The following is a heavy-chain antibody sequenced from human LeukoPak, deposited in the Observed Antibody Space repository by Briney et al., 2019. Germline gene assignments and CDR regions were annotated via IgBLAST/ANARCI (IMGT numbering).Heavy chain of an antibody. J-gene: IGHJ6*03. CDR2: IKQDGSEK. V-gene: IGHV3-7*01. D-gene: IGHD3-3*01. Sequence: GGYLRLSCAASGFTFSSYWMSWVRQAPGKGREWVANIKQDGSEKHYVDSVRGRFTISRDNAKNSMYLQMNSLRAEDTAVYYCARAFLEWPPYYYHMDVWGKGTTVTVSS. CDR1: GFTFSSYW. CDR3: ARAFLEWPPYYYHMDV.